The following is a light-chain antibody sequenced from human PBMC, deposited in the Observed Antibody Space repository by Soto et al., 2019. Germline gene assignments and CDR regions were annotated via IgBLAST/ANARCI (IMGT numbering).Light chain of an antibody. J-gene: IGLJ3*02. V-gene: IGLV4-60*02. Sequence: QPVLTQSSSASASLGSSVKLTCTLSSLHSSYIIAWHQQQPGKAPRYLMKLEGSGSYNKGSGVPDRFSGSSSGADRYLTISNLQFEDEADYYCETWDSNTHVFGGGTKLTVL. CDR3: ETWDSNTHV. CDR2: LEGSGSY. CDR1: SLHSSYI.